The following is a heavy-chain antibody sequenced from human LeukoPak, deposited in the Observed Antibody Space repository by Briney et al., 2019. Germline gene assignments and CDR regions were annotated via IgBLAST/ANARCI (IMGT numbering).Heavy chain of an antibody. J-gene: IGHJ4*02. CDR3: ARDPGYAVYYFDY. V-gene: IGHV3-23*01. CDR1: GFTFSSYA. Sequence: GSLRLSCAASGFTFSSYAMSWVRQAPGKGLEWVSAISGSGGSTYYADSVKGRFTISRDNSKNTLYLQMNSLRAEDTAVYYCARDPGYAVYYFDYWGQGTLVTVSS. CDR2: ISGSGGST. D-gene: IGHD1-1*01.